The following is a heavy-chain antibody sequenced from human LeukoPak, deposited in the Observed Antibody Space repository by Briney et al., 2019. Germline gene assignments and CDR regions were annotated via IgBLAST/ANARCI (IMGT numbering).Heavy chain of an antibody. Sequence: GGSLRLSCAASGFTFSSYWMSWVRQAPGKGLEWVANIKQDGSEKYYVDSVKGRFTISRDNAKNSLYLQMNSLRAEDTAVYYCARVGYSSSSFYYYYMDVWGKGTTVTVSS. CDR2: IKQDGSEK. D-gene: IGHD6-6*01. CDR1: GFTFSSYW. J-gene: IGHJ6*03. V-gene: IGHV3-7*01. CDR3: ARVGYSSSSFYYYYMDV.